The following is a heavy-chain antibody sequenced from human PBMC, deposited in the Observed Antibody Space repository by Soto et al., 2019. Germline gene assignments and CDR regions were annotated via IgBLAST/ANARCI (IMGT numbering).Heavy chain of an antibody. CDR3: ARVLVGATTGAFDI. CDR2: INPNNGNT. D-gene: IGHD1-26*01. J-gene: IGHJ3*02. CDR1: GYTFTGYY. V-gene: IGHV1-2*04. Sequence: ASVKVSCTASGYTFTGYYMHWVRQAPGQGLEWMGWINPNNGNTNYAQKLQGWVTMTTDTSTSTAYMELSSLRSDDTAVYYCARVLVGATTGAFDIWGQGTMVTVSS.